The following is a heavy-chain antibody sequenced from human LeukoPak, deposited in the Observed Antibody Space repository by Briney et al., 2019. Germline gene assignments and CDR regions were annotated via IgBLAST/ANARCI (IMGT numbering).Heavy chain of an antibody. CDR1: GFTFSSYA. Sequence: PGGSLRLSCAASGFTFSSYAMHWVRQAPGKGLEWVAVISYDGSNKYYADSVKGRFTISRDNSKNTLYLQMNSLRAEDTDVYFRAKAGYYDILTGYFFDYWGQGTLVTVSS. V-gene: IGHV3-30-3*01. CDR2: ISYDGSNK. CDR3: AKAGYYDILTGYFFDY. J-gene: IGHJ4*02. D-gene: IGHD3-9*01.